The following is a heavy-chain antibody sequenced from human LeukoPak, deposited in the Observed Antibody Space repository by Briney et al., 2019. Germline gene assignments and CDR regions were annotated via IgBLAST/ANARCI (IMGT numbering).Heavy chain of an antibody. CDR2: ISSSSSTI. D-gene: IGHD6-13*01. V-gene: IGHV3-48*04. J-gene: IGHJ4*02. Sequence: GGSLRLSCAASGFTFSSYSMNWVRQAPGKGLEWVSYISSSSSTIYYADSVKGRFTISRDNAKNSLYLQMNSLRAEDTAVYYCARDAHEPIAAAHFDYWGQGTLVTVSS. CDR3: ARDAHEPIAAAHFDY. CDR1: GFTFSSYS.